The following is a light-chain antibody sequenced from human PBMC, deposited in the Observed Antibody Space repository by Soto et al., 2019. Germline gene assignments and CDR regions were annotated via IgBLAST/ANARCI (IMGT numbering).Light chain of an antibody. CDR3: QQYYSTLYT. CDR2: WAS. V-gene: IGKV4-1*01. J-gene: IGKJ2*01. CDR1: QSVLYSANNKNY. Sequence: DIVMTQSPDSLAVSLGERATINCKSSQSVLYSANNKNYLAWYLHKPGQPPKLLIYWASTRESGVPDRFSGSGSGTDFTLTISSLQAEDVAVYYCQQYYSTLYTFGQGTKLEIK.